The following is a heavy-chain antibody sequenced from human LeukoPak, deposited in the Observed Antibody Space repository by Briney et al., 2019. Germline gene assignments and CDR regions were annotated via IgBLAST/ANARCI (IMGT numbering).Heavy chain of an antibody. V-gene: IGHV3-23*01. CDR2: MSGNGGST. J-gene: IGHJ1*01. CDR1: GFTFSSYA. CDR3: AKNLVAAKYPGYFQH. D-gene: IGHD1-26*01. Sequence: GGSLRLSCAASGFTFSSYAMSWVRQAPGKGLEWVSAMSGNGGSTYYADSVKGRFTISRDNSKNTLYLQMNSLRAEDTAVYYCAKNLVAAKYPGYFQHWGQGTLVTVSS.